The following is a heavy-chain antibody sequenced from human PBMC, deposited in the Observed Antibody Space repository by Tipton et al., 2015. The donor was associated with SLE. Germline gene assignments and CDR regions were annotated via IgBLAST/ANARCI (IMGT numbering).Heavy chain of an antibody. CDR1: GFAFSNYA. J-gene: IGHJ3*02. CDR3: AKGDAGSIFDAFDI. CDR2: ISSSAGST. Sequence: SLRLSCAASGFAFSNYAMSWVRRAPGKGLEWVSAISSSAGSTYYADSVKGRFTISRDYSQNMLYLQVNSLRADDTALYYCAKGDAGSIFDAFDIWGQGTMVTVSS. D-gene: IGHD3-3*01. V-gene: IGHV3-23*01.